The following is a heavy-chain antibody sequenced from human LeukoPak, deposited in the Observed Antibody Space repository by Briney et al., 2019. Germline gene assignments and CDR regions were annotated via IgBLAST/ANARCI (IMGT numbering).Heavy chain of an antibody. V-gene: IGHV3-23*01. D-gene: IGHD3-3*01. CDR1: GFTFSSYA. Sequence: GGSLRLSCAAYGFTFSSYAMSWVRQAPGKGLEWVSAISGSGGSTYYADSVKGRFTISRDNSKNTLYLQMNSLRAEDTAVYYCAKDEYYDFWSGYDDWGQGTLVTVSS. J-gene: IGHJ4*02. CDR3: AKDEYYDFWSGYDD. CDR2: ISGSGGST.